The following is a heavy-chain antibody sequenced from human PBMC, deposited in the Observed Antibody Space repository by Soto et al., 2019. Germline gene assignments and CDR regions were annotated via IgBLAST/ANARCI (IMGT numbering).Heavy chain of an antibody. CDR3: ARDHLWGDDYYDSSGYYPGFDY. Sequence: ASVKVSCKASGYTFTSYAMHWVRQAPGQRLEWMGWINAYNGNTNYSQKFQGRVTMTTDTSTSTAYMELRSLRYDDTAVYYCARDHLWGDDYYDSSGYYPGFDYWGQGTLVTVSS. CDR2: INAYNGNT. V-gene: IGHV1-3*01. CDR1: GYTFTSYA. J-gene: IGHJ4*02. D-gene: IGHD3-22*01.